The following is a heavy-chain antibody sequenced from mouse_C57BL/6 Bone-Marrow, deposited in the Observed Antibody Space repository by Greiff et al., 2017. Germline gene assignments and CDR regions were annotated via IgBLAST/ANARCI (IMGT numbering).Heavy chain of an antibody. CDR1: GYSITSGYY. CDR2: ISYDGSN. CDR3: ARLVTTVVPYFDY. D-gene: IGHD1-1*01. V-gene: IGHV3-6*01. Sequence: DVKLQESGPGLVKPSQSLSLTCSVTGYSITSGYYWNWIRQFPGNKLEWMGYISYDGSNNYNPSLKNLISITRDTSKNQFFLKLNSVTTEDTATYYCARLVTTVVPYFDYWGQGTTLTVSS. J-gene: IGHJ2*01.